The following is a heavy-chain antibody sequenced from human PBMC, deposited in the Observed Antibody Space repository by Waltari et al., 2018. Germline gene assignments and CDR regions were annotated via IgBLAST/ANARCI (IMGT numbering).Heavy chain of an antibody. CDR2: IYYSGST. J-gene: IGHJ5*02. V-gene: IGHV4-61*01. Sequence: QVQLQESGPGLVKPSETLSLTCTVSGGSVSSGSYYWSWIRQPPGKGLEWIGYIYYSGSTNYNPSLKSRVTISVDTSKNQFSLKLSSVTAADTAVYYCARVTSSSSYWFDPWGQGTLVTVSS. D-gene: IGHD6-6*01. CDR3: ARVTSSSSYWFDP. CDR1: GGSVSSGSYY.